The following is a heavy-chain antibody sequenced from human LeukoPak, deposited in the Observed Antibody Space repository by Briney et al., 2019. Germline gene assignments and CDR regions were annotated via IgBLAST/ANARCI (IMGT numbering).Heavy chain of an antibody. D-gene: IGHD4-11*01. J-gene: IGHJ5*02. V-gene: IGHV3-53*01. Sequence: GSLRLSCAVSGSTVTSNYMNWLRQPPGKGLEWVSVIFSGGATGYAESVKGRFTIFRDTSRNTLFLQMNGLRVEDTAIYFCARDGPGPVTTWAMDPWGQGILVTVSS. CDR2: IFSGGAT. CDR1: GSTVTSNY. CDR3: ARDGPGPVTTWAMDP.